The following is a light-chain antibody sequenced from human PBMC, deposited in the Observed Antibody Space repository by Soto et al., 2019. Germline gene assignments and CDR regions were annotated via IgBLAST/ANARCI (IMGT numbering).Light chain of an antibody. CDR3: QQCYSAPLT. Sequence: DIVMTQSPDSLAVSLGERATINCKSSQTILYSSNNKNYLTWYQQKPGQPPKLLISWASTRESGVPDRFSGSGSGTDFTLTISSLQAEDVAVYYGQQCYSAPLTFGGGTKVEIK. CDR1: QTILYSSNNKNY. V-gene: IGKV4-1*01. J-gene: IGKJ4*01. CDR2: WAS.